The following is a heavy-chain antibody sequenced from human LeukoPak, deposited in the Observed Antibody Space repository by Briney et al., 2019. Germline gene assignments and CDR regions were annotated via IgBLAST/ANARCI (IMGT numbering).Heavy chain of an antibody. V-gene: IGHV3-30-3*01. J-gene: IGHJ3*02. CDR2: ISYDGSNK. D-gene: IGHD5-24*01. CDR3: ARGAVGWLQLVDDAFDI. CDR1: GFTFSSYA. Sequence: GGSLRLSCAASGFTFSSYAMHWVRQAPGKGLEWVAVISYDGSNKYYADSVKGRFTISSDNSKNTLYLQMNSLRAEDTAVYYCARGAVGWLQLVDDAFDIWGQGTMVTVSS.